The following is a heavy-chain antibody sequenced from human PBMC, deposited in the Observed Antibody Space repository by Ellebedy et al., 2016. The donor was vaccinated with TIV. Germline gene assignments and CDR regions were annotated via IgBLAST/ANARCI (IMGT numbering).Heavy chain of an antibody. D-gene: IGHD1-1*01. V-gene: IGHV1-69*02. CDR2: IIPLVDIA. CDR3: ARRLDRTDAFDI. J-gene: IGHJ3*02. Sequence: SVKVSXXASGYTFTNYYMHWVRQAPGRGLEWMGRIIPLVDIANYAQKFQGGVTITADKSTRKVYMELTSLRSEDTAVYFCARRLDRTDAFDIWGQGTMVTVSS. CDR1: GYTFTNYY.